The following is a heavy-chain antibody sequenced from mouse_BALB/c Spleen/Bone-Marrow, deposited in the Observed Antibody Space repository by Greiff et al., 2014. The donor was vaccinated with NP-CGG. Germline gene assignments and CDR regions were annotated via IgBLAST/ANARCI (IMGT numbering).Heavy chain of an antibody. CDR2: INPDSSTI. CDR3: ATNGYYGWIAY. D-gene: IGHD2-3*01. J-gene: IGHJ3*01. Sequence: DVMLVESGGGLVQPGGSLKLSCAASGFDFSRYWRTWVRQAPGKGLEWIGEINPDSSTINYTPSLKDKFIISRDNAKNTLYLQMSKVRSEDTALYYCATNGYYGWIAYWGQGTLVSVSA. V-gene: IGHV4-1*02. CDR1: GFDFSRYW.